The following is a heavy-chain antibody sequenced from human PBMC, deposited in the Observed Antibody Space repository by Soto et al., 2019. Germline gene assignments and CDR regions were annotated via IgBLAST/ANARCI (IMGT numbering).Heavy chain of an antibody. D-gene: IGHD3-9*01. CDR2: INAGNGNT. CDR1: GYTFTSYA. J-gene: IGHJ6*03. CDR3: ASGGDILTGSPPGGYCYYVDG. Sequence: QVQLVQSGAEVKKPGASVKVSCKASGYTFTSYAMHWVRQAPGQRLEWMGWINAGNGNTKYSQKFQGRVTITRDTSASTAYMELSSLRSEDTAVYYCASGGDILTGSPPGGYCYYVDGWGKGTTVTVSS. V-gene: IGHV1-3*01.